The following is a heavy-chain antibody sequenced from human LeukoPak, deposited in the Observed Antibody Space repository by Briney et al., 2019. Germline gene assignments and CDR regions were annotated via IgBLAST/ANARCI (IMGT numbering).Heavy chain of an antibody. Sequence: PGGSLRLSCAASRFTFSSYFMSWVRQAPGKGLEWVSVISGSGGTTYSADSVKGRFTTSRDKSKNTLFLQMASLRAEDTAVYHCARQIGYCSDGDCYFDYWGQGTLVTVSS. J-gene: IGHJ4*02. D-gene: IGHD2-15*01. CDR2: ISGSGGTT. V-gene: IGHV3-23*01. CDR3: ARQIGYCSDGDCYFDY. CDR1: RFTFSSYF.